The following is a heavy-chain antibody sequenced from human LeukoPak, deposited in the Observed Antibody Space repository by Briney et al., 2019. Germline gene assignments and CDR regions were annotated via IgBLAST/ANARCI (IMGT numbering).Heavy chain of an antibody. CDR2: ISAYNGNT. CDR1: GYTFTSYG. J-gene: IGHJ4*02. CDR3: ARGEEAVAGTGDFDY. D-gene: IGHD6-19*01. V-gene: IGHV1-18*04. Sequence: ASVTVSCKASGYTFTSYGISWVRQAPGQGLGWMGWISAYNGNTNYAQKLQSRVTMTTDTSTSTAYMELRSLRSDDTAVYYCARGEEAVAGTGDFDYWGQGTLVTVSS.